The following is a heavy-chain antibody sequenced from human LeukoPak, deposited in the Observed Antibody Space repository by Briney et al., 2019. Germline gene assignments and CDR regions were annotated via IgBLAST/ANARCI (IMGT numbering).Heavy chain of an antibody. CDR1: GFTFSSYV. D-gene: IGHD1-7*01. V-gene: IGHV3-30*04. Sequence: GRSLRLSCVASGFTFSSYVMHWVRQAPGKGLEWVAVISSDGNNKYYADSVKGRFTISRDNSKNTLWLQMSSLKTEDTGVYYCARRPPNWNYSQGYYYYYMDVWGKGTTVTVSS. CDR3: ARRPPNWNYSQGYYYYYMDV. CDR2: ISSDGNNK. J-gene: IGHJ6*03.